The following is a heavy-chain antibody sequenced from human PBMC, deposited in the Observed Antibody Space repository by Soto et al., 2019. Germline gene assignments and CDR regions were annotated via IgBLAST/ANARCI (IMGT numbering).Heavy chain of an antibody. CDR3: AREDSIIIPAVSDF. Sequence: GGSLRLSCAASGFTVSSNCLTWVRQAPGKGLEWVSVLYPNGRAFYADSVKGRFTVSTDNSKNSVYLQMNTLRAEDTAVYYCAREDSIIIPAVSDFWGQGTLVTVSS. CDR2: LYPNGRA. J-gene: IGHJ4*02. V-gene: IGHV3-53*01. CDR1: GFTVSSNC. D-gene: IGHD2-2*01.